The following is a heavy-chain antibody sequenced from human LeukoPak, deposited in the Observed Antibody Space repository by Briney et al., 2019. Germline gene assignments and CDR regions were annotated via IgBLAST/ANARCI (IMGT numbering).Heavy chain of an antibody. D-gene: IGHD1-26*01. Sequence: GGSLRLSCTASGFAFNSYSMNWVRQAPGKGLEWVSYISSSGSTIYYADSVKGRFTFSRDNAKNSVYLQMNSLRAEDTAVYYCASQRGTYWRFGYWGQGTLVTVSS. CDR3: ASQRGTYWRFGY. CDR1: GFAFNSYS. CDR2: ISSSGSTI. J-gene: IGHJ4*02. V-gene: IGHV3-48*04.